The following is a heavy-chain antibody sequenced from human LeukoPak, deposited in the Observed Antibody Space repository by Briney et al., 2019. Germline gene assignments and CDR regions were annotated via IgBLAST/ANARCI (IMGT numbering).Heavy chain of an antibody. D-gene: IGHD4-17*01. CDR3: AKETTVTPGNVNWFGP. CDR1: GFTFSSYA. CDR2: ISGSGGDT. V-gene: IGHV3-23*01. Sequence: PGGSLRLSCAASGFTFSSYAMTWVRQAPGKRLEWVSTISGSGGDTYYADSVKGRFTISRDNFKNTMNLQMKSLRAEDTAVYYCAKETTVTPGNVNWFGPWGQGTLVTVSS. J-gene: IGHJ5*02.